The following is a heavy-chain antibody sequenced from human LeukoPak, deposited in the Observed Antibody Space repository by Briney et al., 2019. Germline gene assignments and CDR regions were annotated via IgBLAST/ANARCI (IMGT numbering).Heavy chain of an antibody. J-gene: IGHJ3*02. Sequence: PSETLSLTCTVSGGSISSSSYYWGWIRQPPGKGLEWIGYIYYSGSTNYNPSLKSRVTISVDTSKNQFSLKLSSVTAADTAVYYCARVRRLDAFDIWGQGTMVTVSS. D-gene: IGHD3-22*01. CDR1: GGSISSSSYY. V-gene: IGHV4-61*05. CDR3: ARVRRLDAFDI. CDR2: IYYSGST.